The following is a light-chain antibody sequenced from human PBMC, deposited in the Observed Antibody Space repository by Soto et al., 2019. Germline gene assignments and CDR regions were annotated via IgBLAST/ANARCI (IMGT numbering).Light chain of an antibody. CDR2: DVS. CDR3: SSYTSSSTRRV. V-gene: IGLV2-14*01. J-gene: IGLJ1*01. Sequence: QSALTQPASVSGSPGQSITISCTGTSSEVDGYNYVSWYQQHPGKAPKLMIYDVSNRPSGVSNRFSGSKSGNTASLTISGLQAEDEADYHCSSYTSSSTRRVFGTGTKLTVL. CDR1: SSEVDGYNY.